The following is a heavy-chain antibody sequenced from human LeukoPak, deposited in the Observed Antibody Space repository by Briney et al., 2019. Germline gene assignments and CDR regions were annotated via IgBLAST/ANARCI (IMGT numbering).Heavy chain of an antibody. V-gene: IGHV4-30-2*01. CDR1: GGSISSGGYY. Sequence: SQTLSLTCTVSGGSISSGGYYWSWIRQPPGKGLEWIGYIYHSGSTYYNPSLKSRVTISVDRSKNQFSLKLSSVTAADTAVYYCARGSGYDYYFDYWGQGTLVTVSS. J-gene: IGHJ4*02. CDR2: IYHSGST. D-gene: IGHD5-12*01. CDR3: ARGSGYDYYFDY.